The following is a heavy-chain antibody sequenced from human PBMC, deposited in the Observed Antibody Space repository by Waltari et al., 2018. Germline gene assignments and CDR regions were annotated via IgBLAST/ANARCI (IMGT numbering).Heavy chain of an antibody. Sequence: EVQLLQSGGGLVQPGGSLRLSCAASGFTFRSYSMSGVRQAPGKGLEWVSAISSGGETTLYADSVKGRFTISRDNSKNTLSLQVSSLRAEDTAVYYCAKRLLEPQVGAFDIWGQGTIVTVSS. CDR3: AKRLLEPQVGAFDI. CDR1: GFTFRSYS. J-gene: IGHJ3*02. V-gene: IGHV3-23*01. D-gene: IGHD3-3*01. CDR2: ISSGGETT.